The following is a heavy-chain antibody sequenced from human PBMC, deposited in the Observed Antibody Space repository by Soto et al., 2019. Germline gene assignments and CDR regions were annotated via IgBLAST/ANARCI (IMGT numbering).Heavy chain of an antibody. CDR2: IIVGSGGT. CDR3: VAELYSGGGCCSFDF. J-gene: IGHJ3*01. Sequence: SVKVSCKTSGFTFTNSAVQWVRQARGQRLEWIGWIIVGSGGTNYAREVQERVTISRDTSTSTAYMELSGLRSEDTAMYYCVAELYSGGGCCSFDFWGQGTMVTVSS. CDR1: GFTFTNSA. V-gene: IGHV1-58*01. D-gene: IGHD2-21*02.